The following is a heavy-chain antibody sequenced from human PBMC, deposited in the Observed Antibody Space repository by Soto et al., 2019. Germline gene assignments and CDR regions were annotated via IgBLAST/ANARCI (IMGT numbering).Heavy chain of an antibody. CDR3: ATDRALGATLGAIDF. V-gene: IGHV3-30-3*01. CDR2: ISYDGTYR. CDR1: GFTFNNYA. D-gene: IGHD1-26*01. Sequence: QVQLVESGGGVVQPGRSLRLSCAASGFTFNNYAMHWVRQAPGKGLEWVALISYDGTYRPYADFARGRFTISRDNSQKTLYLQMNSLRPEDTALYYCATDRALGATLGAIDFWGQGTLVTVSS. J-gene: IGHJ4*02.